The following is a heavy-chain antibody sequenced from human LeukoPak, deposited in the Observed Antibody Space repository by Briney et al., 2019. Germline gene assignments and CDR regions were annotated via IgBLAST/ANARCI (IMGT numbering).Heavy chain of an antibody. Sequence: GGSLRLSCAASGFTFSNYGMSWVRQAPGKGPEWVSAISGGGGTTYYADSVKGRFTISRDNSKNTLYLQMNSLRADDTAVYYCAREEGYIYGLLDYWGQGTLVTVS. CDR2: ISGGGGTT. D-gene: IGHD5-18*01. J-gene: IGHJ4*02. V-gene: IGHV3-23*01. CDR1: GFTFSNYG. CDR3: AREEGYIYGLLDY.